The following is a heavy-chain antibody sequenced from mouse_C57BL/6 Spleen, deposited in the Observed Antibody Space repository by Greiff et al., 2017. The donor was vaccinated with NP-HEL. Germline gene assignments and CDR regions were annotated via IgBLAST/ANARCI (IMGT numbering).Heavy chain of an antibody. V-gene: IGHV1-15*01. CDR3: TRYSSGYVGNY. CDR2: IDPETGGT. D-gene: IGHD3-2*02. J-gene: IGHJ2*01. CDR1: GYTFTDYE. Sequence: QVQLKESGAELVRPGASVTLSCKASGYTFTDYEMHWVKQTPVHGLEWIGAIDPETGGTAYNQKFKGKAILTADKSSSTAYMELRSLTSEDSAVYYCTRYSSGYVGNYWGQGTTLTVSS.